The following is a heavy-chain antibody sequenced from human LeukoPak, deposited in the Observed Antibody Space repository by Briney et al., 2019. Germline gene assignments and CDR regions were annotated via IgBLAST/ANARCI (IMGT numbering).Heavy chain of an antibody. D-gene: IGHD1-26*01. Sequence: PGGSLRLSCAASGFTFTSHWMAWVRQAPGKGLEWVANIHQDGSQEYYVDSVKGRFTLSRDSARNSLYLQMNSLRAEDTAVYYCARYGGSYLDYWGQGTLVTVSS. J-gene: IGHJ4*02. CDR2: IHQDGSQE. V-gene: IGHV3-7*01. CDR1: GFTFTSHW. CDR3: ARYGGSYLDY.